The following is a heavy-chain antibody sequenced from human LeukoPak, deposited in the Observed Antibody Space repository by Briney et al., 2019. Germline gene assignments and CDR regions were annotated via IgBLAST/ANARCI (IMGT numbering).Heavy chain of an antibody. CDR2: INPSGGST. D-gene: IGHD2-2*02. V-gene: IGHV1-46*01. J-gene: IGHJ4*02. Sequence: ASVKVSCKASGYTFTSYYMHWVRQAPGQGLEWMGIINPSGGSTSYAQKFQGRVTMTRGTSTSTVYMELSSLRSEDTAVYYRARDIVVVPAAIGGLDYWGQGTLVTVSS. CDR1: GYTFTSYY. CDR3: ARDIVVVPAAIGGLDY.